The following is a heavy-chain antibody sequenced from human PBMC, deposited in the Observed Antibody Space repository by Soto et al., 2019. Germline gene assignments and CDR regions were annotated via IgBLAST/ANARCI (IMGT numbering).Heavy chain of an antibody. Sequence: LRLSCAVSGFTVSDNYMIWVRQAPGKGLEWVSVIYGDGSTYYADSVKGRFTISRDNSKNTVFLQMSSLRAVDTAMYDFARDKGLGISMVRGVVITVGYGVDVWGQGTTVTVSS. CDR3: ARDKGLGISMVRGVVITVGYGVDV. V-gene: IGHV3-53*01. D-gene: IGHD3-10*01. CDR2: IYGDGST. CDR1: GFTVSDNY. J-gene: IGHJ6*02.